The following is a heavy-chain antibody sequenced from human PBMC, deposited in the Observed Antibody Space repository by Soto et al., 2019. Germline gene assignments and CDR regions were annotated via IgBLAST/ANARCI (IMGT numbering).Heavy chain of an antibody. CDR2: IDPSASYT. CDR3: ARAPGLLGSLDAFDI. V-gene: IGHV5-10-1*01. CDR1: GYSFTSYW. J-gene: IGHJ3*02. D-gene: IGHD3-10*01. Sequence: GEALKISCKGSGYSFTSYWISWVRQMPWKGLEWMGRIDPSASYTNYIPSFQGHVTISADKSISTAYLQWSSLKASDTAMSYCARAPGLLGSLDAFDIWGQGTMVTVSS.